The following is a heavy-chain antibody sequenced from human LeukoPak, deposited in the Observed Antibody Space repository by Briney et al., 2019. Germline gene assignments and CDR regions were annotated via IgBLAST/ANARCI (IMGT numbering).Heavy chain of an antibody. CDR1: GFTISSYS. J-gene: IGHJ4*02. CDR2: ISSSSSYI. CDR3: ASAEEYSNSGLTSFDY. D-gene: IGHD6-6*01. V-gene: IGHV3-21*01. Sequence: PGGSLRLSCAASGFTISSYSMNWVRQAPGKGLEWVSSISSSSSYIYYADSVKGRFTISRDNAKNSLYLQMNSLRAEDTAVYYCASAEEYSNSGLTSFDYWGQGTLVTVSS.